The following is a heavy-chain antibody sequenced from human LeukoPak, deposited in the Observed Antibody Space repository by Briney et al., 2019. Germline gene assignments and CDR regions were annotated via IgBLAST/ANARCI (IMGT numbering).Heavy chain of an antibody. D-gene: IGHD4-17*01. CDR2: IYYSGST. CDR3: ARGTVGYYYYMDV. J-gene: IGHJ6*03. Sequence: SETLSLTCSVSGGSISSYYWSWIRQPPGKGLEWIGYIYYSGSTNYNPSLKSRVTISVDTSKNQFSLKLSSVTAADTAVYYCARGTVGYYYYMDVWGKGTTVTVSS. V-gene: IGHV4-59*01. CDR1: GGSISSYY.